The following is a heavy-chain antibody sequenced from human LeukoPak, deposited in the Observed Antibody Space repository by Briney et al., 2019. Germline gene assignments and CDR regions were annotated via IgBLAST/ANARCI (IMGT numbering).Heavy chain of an antibody. V-gene: IGHV5-51*01. CDR3: VRLVDLRGFDI. D-gene: IGHD3-16*01. J-gene: IGHJ3*02. CDR1: GYSFTSYW. Sequence: GESLKISCKGSGYSFTSYWIGWVRQMPGKGLEWMGLIYPADSDTRYSPSFKGQVTVSVDKSITTAYLQWSSLKASDTAIHYCVRLVDLRGFDIWGQGTLVTVSS. CDR2: IYPADSDT.